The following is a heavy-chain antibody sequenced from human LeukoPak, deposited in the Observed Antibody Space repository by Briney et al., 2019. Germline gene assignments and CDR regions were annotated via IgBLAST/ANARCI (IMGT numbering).Heavy chain of an antibody. J-gene: IGHJ5*02. CDR1: GGSISSYY. Sequence: PSEALSLTCTVSGGSISSYYWSWIRLPPGKGLEWIGYIYYSGSTNYNPSLKSRVTISVDTSKNQFSLKLSSVTAADTAVYYCARDLSRFDPWGQGTLVTVSS. D-gene: IGHD2-2*01. CDR3: ARDLSRFDP. V-gene: IGHV4-59*01. CDR2: IYYSGST.